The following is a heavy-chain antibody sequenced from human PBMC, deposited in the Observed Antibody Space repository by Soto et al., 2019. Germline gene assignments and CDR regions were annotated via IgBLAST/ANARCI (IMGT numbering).Heavy chain of an antibody. CDR3: ARGQITMVRGVIPRRYYYYGMDV. V-gene: IGHV4-34*01. Sequence: KTSETLSLTCAVYGGSFSGYYWSWIRQPPGKGLEWIGEINHSGSTNYNPSLKSRVTISVDTSKNQFSLKLSSVTAADTAVYYCARGQITMVRGVIPRRYYYYGMDVWGQGTTVTVSS. CDR2: INHSGST. CDR1: GGSFSGYY. J-gene: IGHJ6*02. D-gene: IGHD3-10*01.